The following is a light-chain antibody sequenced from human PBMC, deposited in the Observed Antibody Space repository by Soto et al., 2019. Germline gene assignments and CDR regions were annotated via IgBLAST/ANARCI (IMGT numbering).Light chain of an antibody. CDR1: QSVNSD. Sequence: EIVMTQSPATLSVSPGERVTLSCRASQSVNSDLAWYQQKPGQAPRLLIYGASNRVSGIPATFSGSGSGTEFTLTISSLQSEDFAVYYCQQYNNWPAITFGQGTRLEI. CDR2: GAS. J-gene: IGKJ5*01. CDR3: QQYNNWPAIT. V-gene: IGKV3D-15*01.